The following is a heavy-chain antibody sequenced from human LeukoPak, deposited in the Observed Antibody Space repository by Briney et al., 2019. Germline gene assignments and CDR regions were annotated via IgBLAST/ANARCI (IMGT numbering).Heavy chain of an antibody. CDR3: AKDPYYYGSGSQVPDY. J-gene: IGHJ4*02. CDR1: GFTFSSYA. D-gene: IGHD3-10*01. Sequence: GGSLRLSCAASGFTFSSYAMHWVRQAPGKGLEWVAVISYDGSNKYYADSVKGRFTISRDNSKNTLYLQMNSLRAEDTAVYYCAKDPYYYGSGSQVPDYWGQGTLVTVSS. CDR2: ISYDGSNK. V-gene: IGHV3-30*04.